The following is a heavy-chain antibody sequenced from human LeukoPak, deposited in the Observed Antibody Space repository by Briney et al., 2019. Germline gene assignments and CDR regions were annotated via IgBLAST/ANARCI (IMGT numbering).Heavy chain of an antibody. CDR1: GFTFSSYG. J-gene: IGHJ4*02. CDR3: AKDRLRYSSSRGFDY. CDR2: IRYDGSNK. D-gene: IGHD6-13*01. Sequence: GGSLRLSCAASGFTFSSYGMHWVRQAPGKGLEWVAFIRYDGSNKYYADSVKGRFTISRDNSKNTLYLQMNSLRAEDTAVYYCAKDRLRYSSSRGFDYWGQGTLVTVSS. V-gene: IGHV3-30*02.